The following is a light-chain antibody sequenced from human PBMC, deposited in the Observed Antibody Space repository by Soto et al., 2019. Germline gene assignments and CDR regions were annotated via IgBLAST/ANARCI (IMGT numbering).Light chain of an antibody. J-gene: IGKJ1*01. Sequence: GYRVTITCLASQNIYNWIAWYQQKPGKAPKFLIYDASTLESGVPSRFSGSGYGTEFTFTISSLQPDESGSYYCQHMRTFGQGTKVEI. CDR3: QHMRT. V-gene: IGKV1-5*01. CDR2: DAS. CDR1: QNIYNW.